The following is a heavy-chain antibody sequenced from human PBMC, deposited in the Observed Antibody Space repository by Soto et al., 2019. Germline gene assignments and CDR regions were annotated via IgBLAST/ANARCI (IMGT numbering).Heavy chain of an antibody. V-gene: IGHV3-43*01. CDR3: AKDLRANVLITIFGVDLDAFDI. Sequence: GGSLRLSCAASGFTFDDYTMHWVRQAPGKGLEWVSLISWDGGSTYYADSVKGRFTISRDNSKNTLYLQMNSLRAEDTAVYYCAKDLRANVLITIFGVDLDAFDIWGQGTMVTVSS. CDR2: ISWDGGST. D-gene: IGHD3-3*01. J-gene: IGHJ3*02. CDR1: GFTFDDYT.